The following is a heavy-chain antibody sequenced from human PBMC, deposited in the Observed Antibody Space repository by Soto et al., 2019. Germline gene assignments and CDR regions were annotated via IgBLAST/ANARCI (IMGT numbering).Heavy chain of an antibody. J-gene: IGHJ4*02. D-gene: IGHD5-18*01. V-gene: IGHV4-61*01. CDR1: GGSVHNGSYY. CDR2: IYYTGTT. CDR3: ARNSRGYIYGYYLDS. Sequence: SETLSLTCTVSGGSVHNGSYYWSWLRQPPGKGLEWIGYIYYTGTTNYNPSLKSHVTISVDTSKNQISLKVKSVSVADTAVYFCARNSRGYIYGYYLDSWGQGTLVTVS.